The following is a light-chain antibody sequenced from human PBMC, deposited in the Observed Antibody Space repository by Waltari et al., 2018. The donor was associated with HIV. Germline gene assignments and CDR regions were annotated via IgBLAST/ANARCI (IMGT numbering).Light chain of an antibody. CDR2: STS. Sequence: QTVVTQEPSLTVSPGGTVTLTCTFIAGAVTSSNSPTWFQQTPGQAPRALIYSTSSRQSWTPARFSASLLGGKAALTLSGVQPEDEAEYYCLLYYGGAWVFGGGTKLTVL. CDR3: LLYYGGAWV. CDR1: AGAVTSSNS. J-gene: IGLJ3*02. V-gene: IGLV7-43*01.